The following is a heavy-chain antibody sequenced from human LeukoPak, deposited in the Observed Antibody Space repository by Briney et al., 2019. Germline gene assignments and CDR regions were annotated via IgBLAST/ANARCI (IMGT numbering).Heavy chain of an antibody. V-gene: IGHV3-30*02. Sequence: GGSLRLSCAASGFTFSSYSMNWVRQAPGKGLEWVAFIRYDGSNKYYADSVKGRFTISRDNSKNTLYLQMNSLRAEDMAVYYCAKDLRKYQLPYYFDYWGQGTLVTVSS. CDR3: AKDLRKYQLPYYFDY. CDR1: GFTFSSYS. D-gene: IGHD2-2*01. CDR2: IRYDGSNK. J-gene: IGHJ4*02.